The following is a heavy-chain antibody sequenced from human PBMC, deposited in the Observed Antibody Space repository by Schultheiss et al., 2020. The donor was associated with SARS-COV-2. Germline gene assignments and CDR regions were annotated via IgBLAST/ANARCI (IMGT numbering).Heavy chain of an antibody. CDR1: GFTFSSYS. D-gene: IGHD6-19*01. CDR2: ISSSSHYK. CDR3: ARDFGSGSLS. Sequence: GESLKISCAASGFTFSSYSMNWVRQAPGKGLEWVSSISSSSHYKYYADSLKGRFTISRDNAKNSLYLQMNSLRPEDTAVYYCARDFGSGSLSWGQGTLVTVSS. V-gene: IGHV3-21*01. J-gene: IGHJ4*02.